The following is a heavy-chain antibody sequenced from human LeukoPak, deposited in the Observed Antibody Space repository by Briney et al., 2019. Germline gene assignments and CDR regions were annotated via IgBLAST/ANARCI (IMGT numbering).Heavy chain of an antibody. CDR2: ISTTSRFT. D-gene: IGHD1-26*01. J-gene: IGHJ4*02. CDR3: AKIVGATSIQDY. V-gene: IGHV3-21*05. Sequence: GGSLRLSCAASGFIFSSYSMNWVRQAPGKGLEWVSYISTTSRFTTYADSVKGRFTISRDNAKNSLYLQMNSLRVEDTALYYCAKIVGATSIQDYWGQGTLVTVSS. CDR1: GFIFSSYS.